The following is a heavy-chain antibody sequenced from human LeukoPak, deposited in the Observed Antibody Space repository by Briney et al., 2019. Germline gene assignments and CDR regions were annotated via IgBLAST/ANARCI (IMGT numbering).Heavy chain of an antibody. V-gene: IGHV3-21*01. J-gene: IGHJ4*02. D-gene: IGHD3-22*01. Sequence: GGSLRLSCAASGFTFSSYSMNWVRQAPGKGLEWVSSISSSSSYIYYADSVKGRFTISRDNAKNSLYLQMDSLRAEDTAVYYCARDSFNYFDSSGYHFDYWGQGTLVTVAS. CDR2: ISSSSSYI. CDR1: GFTFSSYS. CDR3: ARDSFNYFDSSGYHFDY.